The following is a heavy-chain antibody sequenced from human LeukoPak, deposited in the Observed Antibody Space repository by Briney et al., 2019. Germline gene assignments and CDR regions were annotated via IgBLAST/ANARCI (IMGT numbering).Heavy chain of an antibody. CDR3: ARHGPPYCYYYALDV. J-gene: IGHJ6*02. Sequence: SETLSLTCTVSGGSISSYYWSWIRQPPGKGLEWIGYIYYSGSTNYNPSLKSRVTISVDTSKNQFSLNLSSVTAPDTAVYYCARHGPPYCYYYALDVWGQGTTVTVSS. V-gene: IGHV4-59*08. CDR2: IYYSGST. CDR1: GGSISSYY. D-gene: IGHD2-15*01.